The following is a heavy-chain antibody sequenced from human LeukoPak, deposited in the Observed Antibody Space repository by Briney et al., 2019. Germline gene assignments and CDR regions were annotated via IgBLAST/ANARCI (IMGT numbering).Heavy chain of an antibody. CDR2: INPNSGGT. J-gene: IGHJ4*02. D-gene: IGHD2-15*01. V-gene: IGHV1-2*02. CDR3: ARDRYCSGGTCYFTDDY. Sequence: ASVKVSCKASGYTFTNYYMHWVRQAPGHGLEWMGIINPNSGGTYSAQKFQGRVTMTRDTSISTAYMELSRLRSDDTAVYYCARDRYCSGGTCYFTDDYWGQGTLVTVSS. CDR1: GYTFTNYY.